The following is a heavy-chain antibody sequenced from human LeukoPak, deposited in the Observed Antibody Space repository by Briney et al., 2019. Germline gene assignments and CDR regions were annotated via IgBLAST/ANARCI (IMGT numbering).Heavy chain of an antibody. D-gene: IGHD1-26*01. J-gene: IGHJ3*02. CDR3: AKGSGTYVPSAFDI. CDR2: ISGGSDST. V-gene: IGHV3-23*01. Sequence: GESLKISCAASGFTFSSYAMMWVRQAPGKGLEWVSGISGGSDSTYYADSVKGRFTVSRDNSKNTLYLQMNTLRAEDTAVYYCAKGSGTYVPSAFDIWGQGTMVTVSS. CDR1: GFTFSSYA.